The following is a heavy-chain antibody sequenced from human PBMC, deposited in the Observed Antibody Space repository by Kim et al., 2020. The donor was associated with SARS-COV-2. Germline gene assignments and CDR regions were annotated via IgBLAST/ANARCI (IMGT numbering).Heavy chain of an antibody. Sequence: SETLSLTCAVSGASFSGYYWSWIRQAPGRGPEWVGEINHKGDTKYNPPLKSRLTITVDTSKNQFFLHLRSVTAADTAVFYCAAGTRLYPDGGRNWFDPGGEGTVVTVSS. CDR1: GASFSGYY. CDR3: AAGTRLYPDGGRNWFDP. D-gene: IGHD2-8*02. V-gene: IGHV4-34*01. J-gene: IGHJ5*02. CDR2: INHKGDT.